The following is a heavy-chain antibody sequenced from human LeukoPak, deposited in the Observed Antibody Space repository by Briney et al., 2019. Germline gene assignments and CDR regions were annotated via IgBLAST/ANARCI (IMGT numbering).Heavy chain of an antibody. CDR1: GYTFTSYD. J-gene: IGHJ6*04. V-gene: IGHV1-8*01. CDR2: MNPNSGNS. D-gene: IGHD2-2*01. Sequence: ASVKVSCKASGYTFTSYDINWVRQAPGQGLEWMGWMNPNSGNSASPQKFQGRVTMTRDTSTGTAYMELSSLTSDDTAVYYCAKGNCGSSTCYLFYRLDVWGKGTTVTVSS. CDR3: AKGNCGSSTCYLFYRLDV.